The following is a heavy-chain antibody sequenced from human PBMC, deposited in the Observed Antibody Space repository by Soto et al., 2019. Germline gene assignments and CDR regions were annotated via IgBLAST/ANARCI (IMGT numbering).Heavy chain of an antibody. CDR2: ISYGGST. Sequence: QVQLQESGPGLVKPSQTLSLTCTVSGGSINSGGYCWSWIRQHPGKGLDWIGCISYGGSTSYNPSXKXRVTISVDTSKNQFSLKLTSVTAADPAVYYCSRGILVWGQGALITVSS. D-gene: IGHD5-18*01. CDR3: SRGILV. J-gene: IGHJ4*02. V-gene: IGHV4-31*03. CDR1: GGSINSGGYC.